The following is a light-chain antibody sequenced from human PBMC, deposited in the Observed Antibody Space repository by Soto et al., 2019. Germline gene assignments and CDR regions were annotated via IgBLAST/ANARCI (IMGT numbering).Light chain of an antibody. CDR1: SSDVGGYRY. J-gene: IGLJ3*02. CDR3: SSYTSSGPRVV. CDR2: EAS. Sequence: QSVLTQPASVSGSPGQSITISCTGTSSDVGGYRYVSWYQQFPDKAPKLLISEASNPPSGVSSRFSGTKSGNTASLTISGLQAEDEADYYCSSYTSSGPRVVFGGGTK. V-gene: IGLV2-14*01.